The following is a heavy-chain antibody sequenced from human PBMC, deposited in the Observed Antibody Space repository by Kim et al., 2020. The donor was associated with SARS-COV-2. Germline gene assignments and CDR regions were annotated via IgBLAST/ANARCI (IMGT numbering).Heavy chain of an antibody. V-gene: IGHV4-39*01. CDR2: TGST. J-gene: IGHJ4*02. CDR3: ARGLTT. Sequence: TGSTNYNPSLTSRVTISVDTSKTQFSLKLSSVTAADPAVYYCARGLTTGGQGTLVTVSS. D-gene: IGHD1-1*01.